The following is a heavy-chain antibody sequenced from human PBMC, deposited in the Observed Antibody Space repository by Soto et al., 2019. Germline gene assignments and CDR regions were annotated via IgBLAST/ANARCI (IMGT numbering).Heavy chain of an antibody. D-gene: IGHD2-21*02. CDR2: INHSGST. CDR1: GGSFSGNY. V-gene: IGHV4-34*01. Sequence: LSLTCAVYGGSFSGNYWSWIRQPPGKGLEWIGEINHSGSTNYNPSLKSRVTISVDTSKNQFSLKLSSVTAADTAVYYCARTSCGGDCYSPGAYGMDVWGQGTTVTVSS. CDR3: ARTSCGGDCYSPGAYGMDV. J-gene: IGHJ6*02.